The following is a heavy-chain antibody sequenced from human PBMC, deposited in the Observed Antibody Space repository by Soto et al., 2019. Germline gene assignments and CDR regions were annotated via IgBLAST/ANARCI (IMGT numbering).Heavy chain of an antibody. Sequence: PSQTLSLTCAISGDSVSSNSAAWNWIRQSPSRSLEWLGRTYYRSKWYNDYAVSVKSRITINPDTSKNQFSLQLNSVTPEDTAVYYCARGAQLVFGQYNWFDPWGQGTLVTVSS. CDR2: TYYRSKWYN. D-gene: IGHD6-6*01. CDR3: ARGAQLVFGQYNWFDP. J-gene: IGHJ5*02. CDR1: GDSVSSNSAA. V-gene: IGHV6-1*01.